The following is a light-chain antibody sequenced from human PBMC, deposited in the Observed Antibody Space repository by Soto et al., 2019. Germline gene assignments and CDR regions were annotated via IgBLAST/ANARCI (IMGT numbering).Light chain of an antibody. Sequence: QSALTQPASVSGSPGQSITISCTGTRSDVGGYNYVSWYQQHPGKAPKLMIYDVSNRPSGVSNRFSASKSANTASLTISGLQAEDEADYYCSSYTGRSTYVVSGGGTKLTV. CDR1: RSDVGGYNY. J-gene: IGLJ2*01. CDR2: DVS. V-gene: IGLV2-14*01. CDR3: SSYTGRSTYVV.